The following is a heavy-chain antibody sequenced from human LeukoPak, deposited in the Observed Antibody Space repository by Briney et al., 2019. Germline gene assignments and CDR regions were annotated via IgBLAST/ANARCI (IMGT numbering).Heavy chain of an antibody. J-gene: IGHJ5*02. CDR3: TRCLGVGEIFKWSPTRFDP. V-gene: IGHV3-49*04. CDR2: IRANAYGGT. CDR1: GFSFEDYG. D-gene: IGHD1-26*01. Sequence: PGGSLRLSCTASGFSFEDYGMSWVRQAPGKGLECMGFIRANAYGGTEYAASVKGRFTISRDDSKSIVYLQMNSLKSEDTAVYYCTRCLGVGEIFKWSPTRFDPWGQGTLVTVSS.